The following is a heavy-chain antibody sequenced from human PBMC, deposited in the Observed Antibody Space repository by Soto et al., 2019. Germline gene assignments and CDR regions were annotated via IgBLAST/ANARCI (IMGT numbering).Heavy chain of an antibody. D-gene: IGHD2-2*01. Sequence: SETLSLTCTVSGGSISSYYWSWIRQPPGKGLEWIGYIYYSGSANYNPSLKSRVTISVDTSKNQFSLKLSSVTAADTAVYYCARLIRAYCSSTSCYDYYYYYMDVWGKGTTVTVSS. CDR2: IYYSGSA. CDR1: GGSISSYY. V-gene: IGHV4-59*01. J-gene: IGHJ6*03. CDR3: ARLIRAYCSSTSCYDYYYYYMDV.